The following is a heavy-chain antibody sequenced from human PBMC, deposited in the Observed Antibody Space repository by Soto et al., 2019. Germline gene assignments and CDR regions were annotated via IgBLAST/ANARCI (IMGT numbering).Heavy chain of an antibody. CDR2: INPSGGST. V-gene: IGHV1-46*01. D-gene: IGHD3-22*01. J-gene: IGHJ6*02. Sequence: ASVKVSCQASGYTFTSYDMHWVRQAPGQGLEWMGIINPSGGSTSYAQKFQGRVTMTRDTSTSTVYMELSSLRSEDTAVYYCARATRSLVVITGPNMDVWGQGTTVTVSS. CDR3: ARATRSLVVITGPNMDV. CDR1: GYTFTSYD.